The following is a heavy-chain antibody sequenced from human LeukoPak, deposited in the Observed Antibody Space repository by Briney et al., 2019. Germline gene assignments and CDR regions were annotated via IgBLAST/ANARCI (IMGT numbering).Heavy chain of an antibody. Sequence: PGGSLRLSCAASGFTFSSYAMSWVRQAPGKGLEWVSAISGGGGSTYYADSVKGRFTISRDNPKNTLYLQMNSLRAEDAAVYYCAKRLLSIGANWFDPWGQGTLVTVSS. V-gene: IGHV3-23*01. D-gene: IGHD6-25*01. CDR2: ISGGGGST. CDR3: AKRLLSIGANWFDP. CDR1: GFTFSSYA. J-gene: IGHJ5*02.